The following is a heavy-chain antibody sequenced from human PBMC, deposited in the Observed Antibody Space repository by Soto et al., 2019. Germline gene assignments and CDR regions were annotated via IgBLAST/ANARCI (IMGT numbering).Heavy chain of an antibody. CDR3: ARDLYSSGWYVVGNWFDP. J-gene: IGHJ5*02. D-gene: IGHD6-19*01. V-gene: IGHV1-69*08. Sequence: QVQLVQSGAEVKKPGSSVKVSCKASGGTFSSYTISWVRQAPGQGLEWMGRIIPILGIANYAQKFQGRVTTTADKSTSTAYMELSSLRSEVTAVYYCARDLYSSGWYVVGNWFDPWGQGPLVTVSS. CDR1: GGTFSSYT. CDR2: IIPILGIA.